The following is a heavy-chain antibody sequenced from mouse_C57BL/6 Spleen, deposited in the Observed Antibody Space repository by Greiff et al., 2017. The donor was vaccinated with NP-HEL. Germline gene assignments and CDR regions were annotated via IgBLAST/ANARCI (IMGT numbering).Heavy chain of an antibody. CDR1: GYTFTDYE. D-gene: IGHD2-1*01. J-gene: IGHJ2*01. Sequence: LKESGAELVRPGASVTLSCKASGYTFTDYEMHWVKQTPVHGLEWIGAIDPETGGTAYNQKFKGKAILTADKSSSTAYMELRSLTSEDSAVYYCTINYGNFDYWGQGTTLTVSS. CDR3: TINYGNFDY. CDR2: IDPETGGT. V-gene: IGHV1-15*01.